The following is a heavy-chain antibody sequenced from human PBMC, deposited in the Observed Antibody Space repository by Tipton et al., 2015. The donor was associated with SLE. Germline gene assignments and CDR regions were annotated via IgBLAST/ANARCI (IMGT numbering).Heavy chain of an antibody. D-gene: IGHD3-22*01. V-gene: IGHV4-59*11. CDR1: GGSISSHY. CDR3: ARDSFSLRESSARDPGAFDI. Sequence: TLSPTCTVSGGSISSHYWSWIRQPPGKGLEWIGYIYYSGSTNYNPSLKSRVTISVDTSKNQFSLKLSSVTAADTAVYYCARDSFSLRESSARDPGAFDIWGQGTMVTVSS. CDR2: IYYSGST. J-gene: IGHJ3*02.